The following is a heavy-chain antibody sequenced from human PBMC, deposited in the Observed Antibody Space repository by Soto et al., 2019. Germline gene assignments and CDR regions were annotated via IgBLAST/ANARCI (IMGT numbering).Heavy chain of an antibody. V-gene: IGHV1-69*02. CDR3: ASLTDDCWSGYDDYYYYYMDV. J-gene: IGHJ6*03. Sequence: QVQLVQSGAEVKKPGSSVKVSCKASGGTFSSYTISWVRQAPGQGLEWMGRIIPILGIANYAQKFQGRVTITAEKSTSTAYMELSSLRSEDTAVYYCASLTDDCWSGYDDYYYYYMDVWGKGTTVTVSS. D-gene: IGHD3-3*01. CDR1: GGTFSSYT. CDR2: IIPILGIA.